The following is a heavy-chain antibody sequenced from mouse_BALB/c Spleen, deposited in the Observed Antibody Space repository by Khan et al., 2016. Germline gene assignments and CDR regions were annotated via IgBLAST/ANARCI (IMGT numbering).Heavy chain of an antibody. J-gene: IGHJ1*01. CDR1: GYTFTDYN. CDR2: IYPYNGGT. V-gene: IGHV1S29*02. Sequence: VQLQQSGPDLVKPGASVKISCKASGYTFTDYNMHWVKQSHGKSLEWIGYIYPYNGGTGYNQKFKNKATLTVDNSSRTSSMELRSLTSEDSAVYYGARSNDWYFDDWGAGTTVTVSA. CDR3: ARSNDWYFDD.